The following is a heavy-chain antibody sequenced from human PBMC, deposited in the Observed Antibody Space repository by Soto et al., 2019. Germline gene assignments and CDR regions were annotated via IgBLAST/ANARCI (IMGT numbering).Heavy chain of an antibody. J-gene: IGHJ4*02. CDR2: IYWDDDK. V-gene: IGHV2-5*02. Sequence: QITVKESGLTLVKPTETLTLTCTFSGFSLSTYGMGVGWIRQPPGKALEWLALIYWDDDKRYSPSLRSRLTITKDTSKHQVDLTMTSMDPVDTATYYCARLTRGVYDLDRLWEKFDYWGQGTLVTVSS. CDR3: ARLTRGVYDLDRLWEKFDY. CDR1: GFSLSTYGMG. D-gene: IGHD5-12*01.